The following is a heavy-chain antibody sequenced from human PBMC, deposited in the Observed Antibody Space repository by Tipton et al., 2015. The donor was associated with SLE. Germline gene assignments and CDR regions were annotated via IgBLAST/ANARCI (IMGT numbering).Heavy chain of an antibody. Sequence: TLSLTCTVSGGSISSSKYYWGWIRQPPGKGLEWIGSIYSSGSTYYNPSLKSRVSISVDTSKNQFFLNLRSVTAADTAVHFCARGGASVLIRNCYFDYWGQGSLVTVSS. CDR2: IYSSGST. V-gene: IGHV4-39*07. CDR3: ARGGASVLIRNCYFDY. D-gene: IGHD2-8*01. CDR1: GGSISSSKYY. J-gene: IGHJ4*02.